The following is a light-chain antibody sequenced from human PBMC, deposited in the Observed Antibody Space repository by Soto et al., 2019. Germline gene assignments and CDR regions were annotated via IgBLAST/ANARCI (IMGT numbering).Light chain of an antibody. CDR1: QTIANY. CDR2: DAS. Sequence: DIQMTQSPSSLSASVVDRVTITCRASQTIANYLNWYQQKPGKAPKLLIYDASSLQSGVPSRFSGSGFGTEFSLTISSLQTEDFATYYCQQNYSPPPITFGQGTRLQIK. J-gene: IGKJ5*01. V-gene: IGKV1-39*01. CDR3: QQNYSPPPIT.